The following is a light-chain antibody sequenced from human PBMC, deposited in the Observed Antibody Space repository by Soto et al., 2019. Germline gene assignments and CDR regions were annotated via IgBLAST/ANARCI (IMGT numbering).Light chain of an antibody. CDR3: QQYNSYSAT. V-gene: IGKV1-5*01. Sequence: DIQMTQSHSTLSASVGARVTITCRASQSISSWLAWYQQKPGKAPKLLIYDASNLESGVPSRFSGSGSGTEFTLTISSLQPDEGATYYCQQYNSYSATFGQGTRWIS. J-gene: IGKJ1*01. CDR2: DAS. CDR1: QSISSW.